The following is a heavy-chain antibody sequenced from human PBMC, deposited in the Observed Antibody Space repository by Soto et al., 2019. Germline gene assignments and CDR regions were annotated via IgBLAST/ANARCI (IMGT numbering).Heavy chain of an antibody. J-gene: IGHJ5*02. CDR2: IYHSGST. Sequence: SETLSLTCAVSGGSISSGGYSWSWIRQPPGKGLEWIGYIYHSGSTYYNPSLKSRVTISVDRSKNQFSLKLSSVTAADTAVYYCARVVLTVTTRRIWWFDPWGQGTLVTVSS. D-gene: IGHD4-17*01. V-gene: IGHV4-30-2*01. CDR3: ARVVLTVTTRRIWWFDP. CDR1: GGSISSGGYS.